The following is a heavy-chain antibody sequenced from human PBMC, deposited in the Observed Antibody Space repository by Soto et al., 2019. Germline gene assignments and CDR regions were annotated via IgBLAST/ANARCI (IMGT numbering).Heavy chain of an antibody. J-gene: IGHJ5*02. CDR3: AREVIVVVTAATSPTKNNWFDP. V-gene: IGHV1-69*13. CDR1: GGTFSSYA. Sequence: GASVKVSCKASGGTFSSYAISWVRQAPGQGLEWMGGIIPIFGTANYAQKFQGRVTITADESTSTAYMELSSLRSEDTAVYYCAREVIVVVTAATSPTKNNWFDPWGQGTRVTVSS. CDR2: IIPIFGTA. D-gene: IGHD2-2*01.